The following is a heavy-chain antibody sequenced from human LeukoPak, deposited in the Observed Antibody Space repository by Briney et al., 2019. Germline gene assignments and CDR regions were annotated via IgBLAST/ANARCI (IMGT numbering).Heavy chain of an antibody. D-gene: IGHD3-10*01. J-gene: IGHJ4*02. CDR3: ARGYGSGSI. CDR1: GFTFSNAW. V-gene: IGHV3-7*01. CDR2: IKQDGSEK. Sequence: GGSLRLSCAASGFTFSNAWMSWVRQAPGKGLEWVANIKQDGSEKYYVDSVKGRFTISRDNAKNSLYLQMNSLRAEDTAVYYCARGYGSGSIWGQGTLVTVSS.